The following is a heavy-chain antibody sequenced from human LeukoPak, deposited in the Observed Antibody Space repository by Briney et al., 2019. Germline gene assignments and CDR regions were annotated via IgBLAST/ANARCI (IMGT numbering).Heavy chain of an antibody. Sequence: GGSLRLSCAASGFTFSSYAMHWVRQAPGKGLEWVAVISYDGSNKYYADSVKGRFTISRDNSKNTLYLQMNGLRAEDTAVYYCARADYYDSSGYYYGMDVWGQGTTVTVSS. V-gene: IGHV3-30-3*01. CDR3: ARADYYDSSGYYYGMDV. CDR2: ISYDGSNK. J-gene: IGHJ6*02. CDR1: GFTFSSYA. D-gene: IGHD3-22*01.